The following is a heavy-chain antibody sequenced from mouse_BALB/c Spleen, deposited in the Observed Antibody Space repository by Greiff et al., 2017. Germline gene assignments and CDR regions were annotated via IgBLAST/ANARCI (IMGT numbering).Heavy chain of an antibody. Sequence: VQLKESGGGLVKPGGSLKLSCAASGFTFSSYAMSWVRQTPEKRLEWVATISSGGSYTYYPDSVKGRFTISRDNAKNTLYLQMSSLRSEDTAMYYCARHEDGNYWGQGTLVTVSA. CDR3: ARHEDGNY. J-gene: IGHJ3*01. CDR1: GFTFSSYA. CDR2: ISSGGSYT. V-gene: IGHV5-9-3*01. D-gene: IGHD2-1*01.